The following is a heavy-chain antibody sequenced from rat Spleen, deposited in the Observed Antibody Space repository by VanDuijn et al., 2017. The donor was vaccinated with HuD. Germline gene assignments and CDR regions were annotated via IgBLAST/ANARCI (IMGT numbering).Heavy chain of an antibody. CDR3: ARRTGYGYYFDY. Sequence: EVQLVESGGGLVQPGRSLKLSCIASGFTFNKSWMTWIRQAPTKGLEWVASISTGGGNTYYRDSVKGRFTISRDNAKNTQYLQMDSLRSEDTATYYCARRTGYGYYFDYWGQGVMVTVSS. J-gene: IGHJ2*01. CDR2: ISTGGGNT. CDR1: GFTFNKSW. D-gene: IGHD4-3*01. V-gene: IGHV5S13*01.